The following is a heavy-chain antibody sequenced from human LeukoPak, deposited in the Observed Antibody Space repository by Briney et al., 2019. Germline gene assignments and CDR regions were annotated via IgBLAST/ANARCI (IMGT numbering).Heavy chain of an antibody. V-gene: IGHV3-30-3*01. CDR2: ISYDGSNK. J-gene: IGHJ4*02. Sequence: GGSLRLSCAASGFTFSSYAMHWVRQAPGKGLEWVAVISYDGSNKYYADSVKGRFIISRDNSKNTLYLQMNSLRAEDTAVYYCTMTTVTTKRSPPNYWGQGTLVTVSS. CDR1: GFTFSSYA. D-gene: IGHD4-17*01. CDR3: TMTTVTTKRSPPNY.